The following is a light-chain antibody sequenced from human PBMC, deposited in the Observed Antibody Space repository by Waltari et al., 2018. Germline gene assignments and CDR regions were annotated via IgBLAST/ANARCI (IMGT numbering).Light chain of an antibody. CDR2: KAS. Sequence: DIQMTQSPSTLSASVGESVTITCRASQSISNWLAWYQHKPGRAPKLLIYKASTLERGVPSTFSGSGSGTEFTLIISSLQPDDFATYYCQQYNSYPLSFGGGTRVEIK. CDR1: QSISNW. CDR3: QQYNSYPLS. J-gene: IGKJ4*01. V-gene: IGKV1-5*03.